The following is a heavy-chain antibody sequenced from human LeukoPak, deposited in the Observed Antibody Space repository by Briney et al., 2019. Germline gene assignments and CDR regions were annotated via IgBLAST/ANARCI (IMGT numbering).Heavy chain of an antibody. V-gene: IGHV4-30-2*01. D-gene: IGHD3-9*01. CDR3: ASHYDILTGLAYFDY. J-gene: IGHJ4*02. CDR1: GCSIDANGYS. Sequence: SETLSLTCTVTGCSIDANGYSWTWIRQPPGRALEWIGNIYHDGRTSYQPSLTSRVAISADRSKNQFSLRLTSTTAADTAIYYCASHYDILTGLAYFDYWGQGTLVTVSS. CDR2: IYHDGRT.